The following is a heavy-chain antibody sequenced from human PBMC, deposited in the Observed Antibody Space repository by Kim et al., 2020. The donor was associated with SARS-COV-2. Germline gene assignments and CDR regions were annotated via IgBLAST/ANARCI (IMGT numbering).Heavy chain of an antibody. Sequence: AQKFQGRVTITADESTSTAYMELSSLRSEDTAVYYCARGGGYSSPQYFDLWGRGTLVTVSS. CDR3: ARGGGYSSPQYFDL. D-gene: IGHD6-13*01. J-gene: IGHJ2*01. V-gene: IGHV1-69*01.